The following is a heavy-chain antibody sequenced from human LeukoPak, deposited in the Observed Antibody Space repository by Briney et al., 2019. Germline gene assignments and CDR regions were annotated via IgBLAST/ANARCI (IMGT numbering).Heavy chain of an antibody. J-gene: IGHJ4*02. V-gene: IGHV1-69*05. Sequence: ASVKVSCKASGGTLSSYAITWVRQAPGQGLEWLGGIIPMFGTVNYAQNFQGRVTITRDEPTNTAYMELRGLRSEDTAVYYCARGLGFGVAFDYWGQGTLVTVSS. CDR2: IIPMFGTV. CDR3: ARGLGFGVAFDY. CDR1: GGTLSSYA. D-gene: IGHD3-3*01.